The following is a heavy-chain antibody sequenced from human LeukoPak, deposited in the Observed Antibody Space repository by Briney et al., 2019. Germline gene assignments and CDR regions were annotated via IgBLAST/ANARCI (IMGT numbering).Heavy chain of an antibody. D-gene: IGHD6-13*01. CDR3: AREGPRGIAAAGTFRDDNWFDP. Sequence: ASVKVSCKASGYTFTGYYMHWVRQAPGQGLEWMGWINPNSGGTNYAQKFQGRVTMTRDTSISTAYMELSRLRSDDTAVYYCAREGPRGIAAAGTFRDDNWFDPWGQGTLATVSS. CDR2: INPNSGGT. CDR1: GYTFTGYY. J-gene: IGHJ5*02. V-gene: IGHV1-2*02.